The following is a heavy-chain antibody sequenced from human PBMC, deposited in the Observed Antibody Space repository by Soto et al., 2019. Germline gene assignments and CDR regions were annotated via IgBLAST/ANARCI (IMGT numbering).Heavy chain of an antibody. Sequence: GGSLRLSCAASGFTFSSYSMNWVRQAPGKGLEWVSSISSSSSYIYYADSVKGRFTISRDNAKNSLYLQMNSLRAEDTAVYYCASAAPDTSWYRMMGDAFDIWGQGTMVTVSS. D-gene: IGHD6-13*01. CDR1: GFTFSSYS. V-gene: IGHV3-21*01. CDR3: ASAAPDTSWYRMMGDAFDI. J-gene: IGHJ3*02. CDR2: ISSSSSYI.